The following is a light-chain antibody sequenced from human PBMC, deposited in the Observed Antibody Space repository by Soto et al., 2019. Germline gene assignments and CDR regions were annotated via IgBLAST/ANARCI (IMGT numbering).Light chain of an antibody. V-gene: IGKV1-5*01. CDR3: QQYNSYRA. Sequence: IQMTQSPSTLSASVGDRVTITCRASHNIERWMAWYQQKRGRAPSLLIFDATTLHSGVPSRFSGSGSGTEFTLTISSLQPDDSATYYCQQYNSYRAFGQGTKVDIK. J-gene: IGKJ1*01. CDR2: DAT. CDR1: HNIERW.